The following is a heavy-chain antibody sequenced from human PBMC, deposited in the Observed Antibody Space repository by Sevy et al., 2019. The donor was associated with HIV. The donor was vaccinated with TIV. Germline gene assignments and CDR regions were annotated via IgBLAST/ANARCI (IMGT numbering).Heavy chain of an antibody. CDR1: GGSFSGYY. CDR3: ARGFSYFDY. CDR2: INHSGST. Sequence: SETLSLTCAVYGGSFSGYYWSWIRQPPGKGLEWIGEINHSGSTNYNPTLKSRVTISVDTSKNQFSLKLSSVTAADTAVYYCARGFSYFDYWGQGTLVTVSS. J-gene: IGHJ4*02. V-gene: IGHV4-34*01.